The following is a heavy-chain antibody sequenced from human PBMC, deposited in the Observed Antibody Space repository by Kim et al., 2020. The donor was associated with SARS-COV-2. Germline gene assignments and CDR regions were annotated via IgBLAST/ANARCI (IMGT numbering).Heavy chain of an antibody. Sequence: GGSLRLSCTASGFTFSAYWMHWVRQAPGKGLVWVSRITATGNVQSYADSVKGRFTSSSDNAKNTLYLQMNSLRAEDTAVYYCARDWGVPDHDWRFDLWGRGTVVTV. J-gene: IGHJ2*01. CDR2: ITATGNVQ. D-gene: IGHD3-16*01. CDR1: GFTFSAYW. V-gene: IGHV3-74*01. CDR3: ARDWGVPDHDWRFDL.